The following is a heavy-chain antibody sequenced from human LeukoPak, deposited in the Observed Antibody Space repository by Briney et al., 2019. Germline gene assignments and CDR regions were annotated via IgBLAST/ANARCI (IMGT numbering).Heavy chain of an antibody. D-gene: IGHD3-16*01. CDR3: ATFAAGVLRLLDSFDI. CDR1: GYTLTELS. V-gene: IGHV1-24*01. J-gene: IGHJ3*02. Sequence: ASVKVSCKVSGYTLTELSMHWVRQAPGKGLEWMGGFDPEDGETIYAQKFQGRVTMTEDTSTDTAYMELSSLRSEDTAVYYCATFAAGVLRLLDSFDIWGQGTTVTVSS. CDR2: FDPEDGET.